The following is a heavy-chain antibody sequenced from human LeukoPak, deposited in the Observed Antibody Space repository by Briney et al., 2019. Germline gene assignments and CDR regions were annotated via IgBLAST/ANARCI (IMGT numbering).Heavy chain of an antibody. V-gene: IGHV3-23*01. Sequence: GGSLRLSCAASGFTFSSYAMSWVRQAPGKGLEWVSAISGSGGSTYYADSVKGRFTISRDNSKNTLHLQMNSLRAEDTAVYYCARVGGCSSTSCYTRGYYYYMDVWGKGTTVTVSS. D-gene: IGHD2-2*02. CDR3: ARVGGCSSTSCYTRGYYYYMDV. CDR1: GFTFSSYA. J-gene: IGHJ6*03. CDR2: ISGSGGST.